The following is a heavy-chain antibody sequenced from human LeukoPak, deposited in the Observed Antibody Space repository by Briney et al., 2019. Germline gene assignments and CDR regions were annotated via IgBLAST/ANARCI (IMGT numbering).Heavy chain of an antibody. Sequence: GRSLRLSCAASGFTFSNHGVHWVRQAPGKGPEWVALIWYDGSNKYYGDSVKGRFTISRDNSKNTVYLQMNSLRVEDTAVYYCARDRLEAVADDDYFDYWGQGTLVTVSS. V-gene: IGHV3-33*01. D-gene: IGHD6-19*01. CDR3: ARDRLEAVADDDYFDY. J-gene: IGHJ4*02. CDR1: GFTFSNHG. CDR2: IWYDGSNK.